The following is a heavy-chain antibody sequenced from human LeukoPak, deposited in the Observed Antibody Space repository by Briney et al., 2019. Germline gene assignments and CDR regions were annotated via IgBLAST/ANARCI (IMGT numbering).Heavy chain of an antibody. J-gene: IGHJ3*02. Sequence: RWASVKVSCKASGYTFTSYYMHWVRQAPGQGLEWMGIINPSGGGTNYAQKFQGRVTMTRDTSISTAYMELRTLRSDDTAVYYCAREPYSGNDFGAFDIWGQGTMVTVSS. V-gene: IGHV1-2*02. CDR3: AREPYSGNDFGAFDI. CDR2: INPSGGGT. CDR1: GYTFTSYY. D-gene: IGHD5-12*01.